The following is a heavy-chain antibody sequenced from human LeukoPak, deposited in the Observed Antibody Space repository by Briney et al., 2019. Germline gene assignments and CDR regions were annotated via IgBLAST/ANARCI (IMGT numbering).Heavy chain of an antibody. V-gene: IGHV3-21*01. CDR1: GFTFSNYN. Sequence: GGSLRLSCAASGFTFSNYNINWVRQAPGKGLEWVSCISSSSSYIYYADSVKGRFTISRENAKNSLYLQMNSLRAEDTALYFCARELLTYSNHKLGHYIDVWGKGTTVTVSS. CDR2: ISSSSSYI. CDR3: ARELLTYSNHKLGHYIDV. D-gene: IGHD4-11*01. J-gene: IGHJ6*03.